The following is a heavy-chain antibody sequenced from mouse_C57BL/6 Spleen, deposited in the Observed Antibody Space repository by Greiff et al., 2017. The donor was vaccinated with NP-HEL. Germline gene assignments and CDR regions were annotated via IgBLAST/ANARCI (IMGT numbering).Heavy chain of an antibody. Sequence: EVQVVESGGGLVKPGGSLKLSCAASGFTFSSYAMSWVRQTPEKRLEWVATISDGGSYTYYPDNVKGRFTISRDNAKNNLYLQMSHLKSEDTAMYYCASVSTVVANYAMDYLGQGTSVTVSS. J-gene: IGHJ4*01. V-gene: IGHV5-4*01. D-gene: IGHD1-1*01. CDR2: ISDGGSYT. CDR1: GFTFSSYA. CDR3: ASVSTVVANYAMDY.